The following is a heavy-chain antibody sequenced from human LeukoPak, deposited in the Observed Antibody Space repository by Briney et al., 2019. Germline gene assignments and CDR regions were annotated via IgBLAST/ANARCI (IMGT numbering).Heavy chain of an antibody. V-gene: IGHV1-2*02. CDR2: INPTSGGT. CDR1: RYTFTGYY. D-gene: IGHD3-16*02. J-gene: IGHJ3*02. CDR3: ARGEMITFGGVVVISTFDI. Sequence: ASATVSFKASRYTFTGYYMHWVRQAPGQGREGMGYINPTSGGTNYAQEFQGRVTMTRDTSISTAYMELSRLTSDDTAVYYCARGEMITFGGVVVISTFDIWGQGTMVTVS.